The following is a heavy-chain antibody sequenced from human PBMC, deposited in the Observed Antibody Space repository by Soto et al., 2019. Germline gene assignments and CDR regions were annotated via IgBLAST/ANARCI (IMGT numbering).Heavy chain of an antibody. Sequence: QVQLQESGPGLVKPAETLSLNCSVSGDAISRHYWSWIRQSPGKGLEWLGYFFHTGTAPYNPSLRSRVTMSVDTSKSQFSLRLTSVIPADTAVYFCARNYGGNSQFFDLWGRGTLVTVSS. D-gene: IGHD4-17*01. CDR1: GDAISRHY. V-gene: IGHV4-59*11. J-gene: IGHJ2*01. CDR3: ARNYGGNSQFFDL. CDR2: FFHTGTA.